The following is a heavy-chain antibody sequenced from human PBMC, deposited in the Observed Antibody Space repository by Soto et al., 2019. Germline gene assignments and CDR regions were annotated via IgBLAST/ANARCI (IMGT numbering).Heavy chain of an antibody. Sequence: EVQLVESGGNLVQPGGSLRLSCAASGFTFSNFEMHWVRQAPGKGLEWVSYISSSAGTISYADSVKGRFTISRDNAKNSLYLQMNSLRAEDTAVYYCARAMYSSKTEFEYWGQGTLVTVSS. CDR3: ARAMYSSKTEFEY. J-gene: IGHJ4*02. CDR1: GFTFSNFE. D-gene: IGHD6-13*01. CDR2: ISSSAGTI. V-gene: IGHV3-48*03.